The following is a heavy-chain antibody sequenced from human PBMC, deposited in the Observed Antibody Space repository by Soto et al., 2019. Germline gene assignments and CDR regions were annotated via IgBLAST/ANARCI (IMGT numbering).Heavy chain of an antibody. Sequence: QVQLQQWGAGLLKPSETLSLTCAVYGGSFSGYYWSWIRQPPGKGLEWIGEINHSGSTNYNPSLKSRDTISADTSKNQFSLKLSSVTAADTAVYYCASLIGSTSWKAYYYYYGMDVWGQGTTVTVSS. CDR2: INHSGST. V-gene: IGHV4-34*01. D-gene: IGHD2-2*01. J-gene: IGHJ6*02. CDR3: ASLIGSTSWKAYYYYYGMDV. CDR1: GGSFSGYY.